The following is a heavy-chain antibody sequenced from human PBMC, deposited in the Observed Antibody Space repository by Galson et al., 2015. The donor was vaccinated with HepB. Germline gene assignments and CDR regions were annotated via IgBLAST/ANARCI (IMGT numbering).Heavy chain of an antibody. CDR1: GYTFTTYG. Sequence: SVKVSCKASGYTFTTYGINWLRQAPGQGLEWMGRISTYNGNTNYAQKFQGRVTMTTDTSTNTAYMELRSLRSDDGAIYYCARGGMATRGGPTFDYWGQGTLVTVPS. J-gene: IGHJ4*02. D-gene: IGHD3-16*01. CDR2: ISTYNGNT. V-gene: IGHV1-18*01. CDR3: ARGGMATRGGPTFDY.